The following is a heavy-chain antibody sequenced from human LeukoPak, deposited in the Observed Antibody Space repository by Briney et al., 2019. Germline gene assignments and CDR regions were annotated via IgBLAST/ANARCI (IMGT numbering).Heavy chain of an antibody. V-gene: IGHV4-34*01. CDR3: ARGPSIVVVRFDP. CDR2: INHSGST. Sequence: PGGSLRLSCAASGFTFSSYAMCWIRQPPGKGLEWIGEINHSGSTNYNPSLKSRVTISVDTSKNQFSLKLSSVTAADTAVYYCARGPSIVVVRFDPWGQGTLVTVSS. D-gene: IGHD2-2*01. CDR1: GFTFSSYA. J-gene: IGHJ5*02.